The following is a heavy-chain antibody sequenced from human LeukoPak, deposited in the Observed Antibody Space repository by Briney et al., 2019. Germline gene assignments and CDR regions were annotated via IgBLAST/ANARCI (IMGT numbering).Heavy chain of an antibody. CDR1: GFTFSSYA. V-gene: IGHV3-30*04. CDR2: MSYDGSNK. J-gene: IGHJ4*02. Sequence: GGSLRLSCAASGFTFSSYAMHWVRQAPGKGLEWVAVMSYDGSNKYYADSVKGRFTISRDNSKNTLYLQMNSLRAEDTAVYYCARDTEVTLDYWGQGTLVTVSS. D-gene: IGHD2-21*02. CDR3: ARDTEVTLDY.